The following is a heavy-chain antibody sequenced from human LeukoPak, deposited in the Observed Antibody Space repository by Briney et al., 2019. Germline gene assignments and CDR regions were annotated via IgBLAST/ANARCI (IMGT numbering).Heavy chain of an antibody. D-gene: IGHD3-22*01. J-gene: IGHJ3*02. CDR3: TRDITTRGAFDI. CDR2: IYHTGST. Sequence: SETLSLTCTVSGASISSDSSSTSRSWNWVRQPPGRGLEWIGEIYHTGSTSYIPSLKSRVTMSVDKSKNQFSLNLSSVTAADTAIYYCTRDITTRGAFDIWGQGTMVTVSS. V-gene: IGHV4-4*02. CDR1: GASISSDSSSTSRS.